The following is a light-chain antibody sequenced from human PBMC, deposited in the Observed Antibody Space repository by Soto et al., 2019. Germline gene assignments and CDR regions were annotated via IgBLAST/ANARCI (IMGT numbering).Light chain of an antibody. CDR2: DAS. J-gene: IGKJ4*01. Sequence: DIQMTQSPSTLSASVGDTVTITCRASQNIFTWLAWYQHKPGKAPKLLMYDASILESGVPSRFSGSGSGTDFTLTISSLQSDDFATYYCQQYNSHSFGGGTKAQIK. CDR3: QQYNSHS. V-gene: IGKV1-5*01. CDR1: QNIFTW.